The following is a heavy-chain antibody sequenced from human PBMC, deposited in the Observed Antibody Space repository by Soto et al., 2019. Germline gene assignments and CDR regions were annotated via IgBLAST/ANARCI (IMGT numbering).Heavy chain of an antibody. CDR1: GCTYSSYA. CDR2: IIPIFGTA. D-gene: IGHD3-22*01. CDR3: ARWPRKLVGVKTYYEYYGMDV. V-gene: IGHV1-69*13. Sequence: SVKVSCKASGCTYSSYAISWVRQAPGQGLEWMGGIIPIFGTADYAQKFQGRVTITADESTSTAYMELSSLRSEDTAVYYCARWPRKLVGVKTYYEYYGMDVCGQGTXVTV. J-gene: IGHJ6*02.